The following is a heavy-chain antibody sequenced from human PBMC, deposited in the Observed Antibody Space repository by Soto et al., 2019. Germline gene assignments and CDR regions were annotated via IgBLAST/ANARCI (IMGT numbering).Heavy chain of an antibody. CDR3: AKQRGMSSSSPFDY. Sequence: QVQLVESGGGVVQPGRSLRLSCAASGFSYGMHWVRQAPGKGLEWVAVISYDGSNKYYSDSVKGRFTISRDISKNTLDLQMNSLRTEDTAVDYCAKQRGMSSSSPFDYWGQGTLVTVSS. D-gene: IGHD6-6*01. CDR1: GFSYG. V-gene: IGHV3-30*18. CDR2: ISYDGSNK. J-gene: IGHJ4*02.